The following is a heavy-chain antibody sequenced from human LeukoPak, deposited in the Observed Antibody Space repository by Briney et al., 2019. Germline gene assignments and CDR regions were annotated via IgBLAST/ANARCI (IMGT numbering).Heavy chain of an antibody. CDR2: INHSGST. D-gene: IGHD3-16*01. V-gene: IGHV4-34*01. CDR3: ARDAPRRRIGSSDSTRRGSGGPLDY. CDR1: GGSFSGYY. J-gene: IGHJ4*02. Sequence: PSETLSLTCAVYGGSFSGYYCSWIRQPPGKGLEWIGEINHSGSTNYNPSLKSRVTMSVDTSKNHFSLKLSSVTAADTAVYYCARDAPRRRIGSSDSTRRGSGGPLDYWGQGTLVTVSS.